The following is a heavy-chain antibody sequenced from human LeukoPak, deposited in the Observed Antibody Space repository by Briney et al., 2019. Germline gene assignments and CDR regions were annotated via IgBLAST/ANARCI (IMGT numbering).Heavy chain of an antibody. V-gene: IGHV4-39*07. CDR3: ARGGPVIAAPLCYFDY. CDR2: IYYSGST. J-gene: IGHJ4*02. CDR1: GVSISSSSYY. Sequence: SETLSLTCTVSGVSISSSSYYWGWIRQPPGKGLEWIGSIYYSGSTYYNPSLKSRVTISVDTSKNQFSLKLSSVTAADTAVYYCARGGPVIAAPLCYFDYWGQGTLVTVSS. D-gene: IGHD6-6*01.